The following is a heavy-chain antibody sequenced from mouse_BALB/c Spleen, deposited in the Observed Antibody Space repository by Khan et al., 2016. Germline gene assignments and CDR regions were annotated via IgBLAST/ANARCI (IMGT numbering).Heavy chain of an antibody. Sequence: EVELVESGGGLVKPGGSLKLSCAASGFTFSDYYMYWVRQTPEKRLEWVATISDGGSYTYYPDRVKGRFPISRDNAKNNLYLQMSSLKSADTAMYYCAGEGLRRGFAYWGQGTLVTVSA. CDR1: GFTFSDYY. V-gene: IGHV5-4*02. CDR2: ISDGGSYT. CDR3: AGEGLRRGFAY. J-gene: IGHJ3*01. D-gene: IGHD2-4*01.